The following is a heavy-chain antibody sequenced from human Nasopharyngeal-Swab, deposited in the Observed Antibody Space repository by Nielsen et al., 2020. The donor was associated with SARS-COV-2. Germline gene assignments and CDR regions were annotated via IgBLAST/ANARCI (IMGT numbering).Heavy chain of an antibody. CDR2: T. V-gene: IGHV3-49*02. D-gene: IGHD3-22*01. Sequence: TEYAASVKGRFTVSSDDSKSTAHLQMNSLKTEDTAVYYCARQTYYYDSSETLHYYYMDVWGKGTTVTVSS. J-gene: IGHJ6*03. CDR3: ARQTYYYDSSETLHYYYMDV.